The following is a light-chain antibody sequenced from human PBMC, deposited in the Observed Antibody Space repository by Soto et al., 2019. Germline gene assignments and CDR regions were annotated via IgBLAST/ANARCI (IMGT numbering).Light chain of an antibody. CDR1: QSVSSN. V-gene: IGKV3-15*01. Sequence: EIVMTQSPATLSVSPGERATLSCRASQSVSSNLAWYQQKPGQAPRLLISGASTRATGIPARFSGSGSGTEFTLTISSLQSEDFAVYYCQQYHNLCTFGQGTKVEIQ. CDR3: QQYHNLCT. CDR2: GAS. J-gene: IGKJ1*01.